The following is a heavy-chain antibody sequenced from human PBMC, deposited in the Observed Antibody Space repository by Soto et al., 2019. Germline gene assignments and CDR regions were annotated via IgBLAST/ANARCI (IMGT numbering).Heavy chain of an antibody. CDR1: GGSITSNSYY. CDR3: ARPPTASLDAFEI. J-gene: IGHJ3*02. V-gene: IGHV4-39*01. Sequence: SETLSLTCTVSGGSITSNSYYWGWIRQPPGKGLEWIGSIYYSGSTYYNPSLKSRVTISVDTSKSQFSLKLNSVTAADTSVYYCARPPTASLDAFEIWGQRTMVTVSS. CDR2: IYYSGST.